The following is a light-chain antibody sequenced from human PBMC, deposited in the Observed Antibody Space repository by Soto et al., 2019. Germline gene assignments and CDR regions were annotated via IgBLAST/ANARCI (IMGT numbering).Light chain of an antibody. CDR2: EVS. V-gene: IGLV2-14*01. CDR3: SSYTSSSTRV. CDR1: SSDVGGYNY. Sequence: QSALTQPASVSGSPGQSITISCTGTSSDVGGYNYVSWYQQHPGKAPKLMIYEVSKRPSGVSNRFSGSKSGNTASLTISGLQAEDEPDYYCSSYTSSSTRVFGGGTQLTVL. J-gene: IGLJ2*01.